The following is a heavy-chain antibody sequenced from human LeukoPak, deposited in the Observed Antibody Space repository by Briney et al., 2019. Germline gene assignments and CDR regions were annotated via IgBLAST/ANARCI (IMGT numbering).Heavy chain of an antibody. CDR2: INHSGST. J-gene: IGHJ4*02. CDR1: GGSFSGYY. D-gene: IGHD6-13*01. Sequence: PSETLSLTCAVYGGSFSGYYWSWIRQPPGKGLEWIGEINHSGSTNYNPSLKSRVTISVDTSKNQFSLKLSSVTAADTAVYYCASRMGSSSWYKGELFPPRYDYWGQGTLVTVSS. CDR3: ASRMGSSSWYKGELFPPRYDY. V-gene: IGHV4-34*01.